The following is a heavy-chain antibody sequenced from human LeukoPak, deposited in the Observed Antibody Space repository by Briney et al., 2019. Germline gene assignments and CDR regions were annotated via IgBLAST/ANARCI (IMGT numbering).Heavy chain of an antibody. CDR2: INAGNGNT. CDR3: AREGHASGNYFNGWFDP. V-gene: IGHV1-3*01. D-gene: IGHD3-10*01. J-gene: IGHJ5*02. Sequence: ASVKVSCKASGYIFTNYAIHWVRQAPGQRLEWMGWINAGNGNTKYSQKFQGRVSITRDTSANTVYMELSSLRSEDTAVYYCAREGHASGNYFNGWFDPWGQGTLSPSPQ. CDR1: GYIFTNYA.